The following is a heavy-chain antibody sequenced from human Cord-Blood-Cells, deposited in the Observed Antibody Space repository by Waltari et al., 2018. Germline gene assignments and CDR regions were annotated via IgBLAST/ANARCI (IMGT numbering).Heavy chain of an antibody. Sequence: QLQLQESGPGLVKPSETLSVTCTVSGGSISSSSHYWGWIRQPPGKGLEWIGSIYYSGSTYYNPSLKSRVTISVDTSKNQFSLKLSSVTAADTAVYYCARYGRFDYWGQGTLVTVSS. J-gene: IGHJ4*02. CDR2: IYYSGST. V-gene: IGHV4-39*01. D-gene: IGHD1-26*01. CDR3: ARYGRFDY. CDR1: GGSISSSSHY.